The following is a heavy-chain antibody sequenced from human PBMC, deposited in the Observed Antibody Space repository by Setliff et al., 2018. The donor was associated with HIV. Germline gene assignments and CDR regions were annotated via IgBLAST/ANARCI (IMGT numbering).Heavy chain of an antibody. CDR3: ARSGSYYDFDY. CDR2: INHSGST. J-gene: IGHJ4*02. Sequence: SETLSLTCAVYGGSFSGYYWSWIRQPPGKGLEWIGEINHSGSTFYSPSLKSRVTISVDTSKNQFSPKLSSVTAADTAVYYCARSGSYYDFDYWGQGTLVTVSS. D-gene: IGHD1-26*01. CDR1: GGSFSGYY. V-gene: IGHV4-34*01.